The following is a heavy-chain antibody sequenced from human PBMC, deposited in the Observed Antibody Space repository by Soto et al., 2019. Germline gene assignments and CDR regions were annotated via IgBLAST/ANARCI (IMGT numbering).Heavy chain of an antibody. CDR2: INHSGST. D-gene: IGHD6-6*01. CDR3: ARGRGSRYSSSSGGFDY. J-gene: IGHJ4*02. V-gene: IGHV4-34*01. CDR1: GGPFSGYY. Sequence: PSDPLSLISAVYGGPFSGYYWSCIRQPPGKGLEWIGEINHSGSTNYNPSLKSRVTISVDTSKNQFSLKLSSVTAADTAVYYCARGRGSRYSSSSGGFDYWGQGTLVTVSS.